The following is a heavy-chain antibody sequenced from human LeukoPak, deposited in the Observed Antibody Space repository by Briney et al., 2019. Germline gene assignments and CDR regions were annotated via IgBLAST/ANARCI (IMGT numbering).Heavy chain of an antibody. V-gene: IGHV3-7*01. CDR1: GFTFSSYW. Sequence: PGGPLRLSCAASGFTFSSYWMSWVRQAPGKGLEWVANIKQDGSEKYYVDSVKGRFTFSRDNAKNSLYLQMNSLRAEDTAVYYCARPHLWFGELYFDYWGQGTLVTVSS. CDR2: IKQDGSEK. J-gene: IGHJ4*02. CDR3: ARPHLWFGELYFDY. D-gene: IGHD3-10*01.